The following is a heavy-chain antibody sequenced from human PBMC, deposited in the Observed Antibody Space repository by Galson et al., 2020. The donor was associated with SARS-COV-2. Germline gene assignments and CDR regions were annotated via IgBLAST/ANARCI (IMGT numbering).Heavy chain of an antibody. CDR1: GYIFSTYG. D-gene: IGHD2-15*01. J-gene: IGHJ4*02. CDR2: INPYNGDT. Sequence: ASVKVSCQASGYIFSTYGVSWVRQAPGQGLEWMGWINPYNGDTNYLPNFQGRVTLTTDTSTSTAYMELSSLGSDDTAMYYCARANGGSFYFYFDYWGQGTPVTVSS. V-gene: IGHV1-18*01. CDR3: ARANGGSFYFYFDY.